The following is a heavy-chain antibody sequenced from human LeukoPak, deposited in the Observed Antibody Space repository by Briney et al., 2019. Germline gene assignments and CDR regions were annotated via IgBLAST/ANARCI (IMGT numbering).Heavy chain of an antibody. CDR3: ARGRGYSYHDY. J-gene: IGHJ4*02. V-gene: IGHV3-7*01. CDR2: INQDGSEK. Sequence: PGGSLRLSCAASGFNFSNYWMSWVRQAPGKGLEWVANINQDGSEKYYVDSVKGRFTISRDNAKNSLYLQMNSLRAEDTAVYHCARGRGYSYHDYWGQGTLVTVSS. D-gene: IGHD5-18*01. CDR1: GFNFSNYW.